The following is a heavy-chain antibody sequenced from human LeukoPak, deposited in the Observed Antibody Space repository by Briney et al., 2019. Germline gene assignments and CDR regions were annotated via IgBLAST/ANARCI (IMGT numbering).Heavy chain of an antibody. J-gene: IGHJ5*02. CDR3: ARVPTAFISTGQNRVNWFDP. V-gene: IGHV1-18*04. CDR1: GYTFTSYG. CDR2: INAYNGNT. Sequence: ASVKVSCKASGYTFTSYGISWVRQAPGQGLEWMGWINAYNGNTNYPQKLQGRVSMTTDTSTSTAYMELRSLRSDDTAVYYCARVPTAFISTGQNRVNWFDPWGQGTLVTVSS. D-gene: IGHD3-9*01.